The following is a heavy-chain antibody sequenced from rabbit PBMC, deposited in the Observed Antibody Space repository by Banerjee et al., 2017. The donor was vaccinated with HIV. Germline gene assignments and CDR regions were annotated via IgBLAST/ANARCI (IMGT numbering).Heavy chain of an antibody. CDR2: SYTSSGST. V-gene: IGHV1S43*01. CDR1: GIDFSNYYY. J-gene: IGHJ2*01. CDR3: ARGRGGGWGDAIDP. D-gene: IGHD4-1*01. Sequence: QQQLEESGGGLVKPGGTLTLTCKASGIDFSNYYYICWVRQAQGKGLELIACSYTSSGSTWYASWVNGQFTITRNANLSTMDLKMASLTGADTATYFCARGRGGGWGDAIDPWGPGTLVTVS.